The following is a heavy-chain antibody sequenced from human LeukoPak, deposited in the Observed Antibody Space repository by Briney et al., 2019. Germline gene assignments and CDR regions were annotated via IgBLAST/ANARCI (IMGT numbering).Heavy chain of an antibody. D-gene: IGHD3-3*01. CDR2: IYYSGST. J-gene: IGHJ4*02. CDR3: ARTSNKVLRPDY. Sequence: SQTLSLTCTVSGGSISSGGYYWSWIRQHPGKGLEWIGYIYYSGSTYYNPSLKSRVTISVDTSKNQFSLKLSSVTAADTAVYYCARTSNKVLRPDYWGQGTLVTVSP. V-gene: IGHV4-30-4*08. CDR1: GGSISSGGYY.